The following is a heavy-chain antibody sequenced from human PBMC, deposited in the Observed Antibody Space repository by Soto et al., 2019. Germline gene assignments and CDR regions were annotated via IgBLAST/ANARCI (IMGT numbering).Heavy chain of an antibody. V-gene: IGHV4-39*01. CDR1: GGSISSSSYY. CDR3: ARGRGLTGTTYGLDY. Sequence: SETLSLTCTVSGGSISSSSYYWGWIRQPPGKGLEWIGSIYYSGSTYYNPSLKSRVTISVDTSKNQFSLKLSSVTAADTAVYYCARGRGLTGTTYGLDYWGQGTLVTVSS. CDR2: IYYSGST. D-gene: IGHD1-7*01. J-gene: IGHJ4*02.